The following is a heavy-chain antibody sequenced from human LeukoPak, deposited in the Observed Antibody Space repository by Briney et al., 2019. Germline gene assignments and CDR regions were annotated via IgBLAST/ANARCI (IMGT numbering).Heavy chain of an antibody. J-gene: IGHJ4*02. CDR1: GLTFSNSA. CDR3: ARGGKCSDGKCYLIDY. V-gene: IGHV3-30*04. D-gene: IGHD2-15*01. Sequence: GGSLRLSCAASGLTFSNSAMHWVRQAPGKGLEWVAIMSFDGSHERYGDSVKGRFTLSRDNSKNTLYLQINSLRTEDTAVYYCARGGKCSDGKCYLIDYWGQGTLVTVSS. CDR2: MSFDGSHE.